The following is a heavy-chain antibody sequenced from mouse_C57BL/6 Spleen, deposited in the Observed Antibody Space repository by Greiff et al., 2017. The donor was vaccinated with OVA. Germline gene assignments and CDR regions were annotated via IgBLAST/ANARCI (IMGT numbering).Heavy chain of an antibody. CDR3: ARRNPFYYYGSSLWYFEV. CDR2: IDPSDSYT. J-gene: IGHJ1*03. V-gene: IGHV1-50*01. CDR1: GYTFTSYW. D-gene: IGHD1-1*01. Sequence: QVQLQQPGAELVKPGASVKLSCKASGYTFTSYWMQWVKQRPGQGLEWIGEIDPSDSYTNYNQKFKGKATLTVDTSSSTAYMQLSSLTSEDSAVYYCARRNPFYYYGSSLWYFEVWGTGTTVTVSS.